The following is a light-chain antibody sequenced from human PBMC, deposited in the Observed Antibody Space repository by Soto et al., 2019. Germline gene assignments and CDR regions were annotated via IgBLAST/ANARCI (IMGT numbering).Light chain of an antibody. J-gene: IGLJ1*01. CDR2: DVS. Sequence: QSALAQPASVSGSPGQSITISCTGTSSDVGGYKYVSWYQQHPGKAPKLIIYDVSNRPSGVSNHFSGSKSGNTASLTISGLQAEDEADYYCSSYISSRTQVFGPGTKVTVL. V-gene: IGLV2-14*01. CDR1: SSDVGGYKY. CDR3: SSYISSRTQV.